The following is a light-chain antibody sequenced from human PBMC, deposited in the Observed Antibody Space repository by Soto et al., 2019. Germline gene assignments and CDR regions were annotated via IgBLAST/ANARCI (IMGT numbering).Light chain of an antibody. CDR1: QSVSSY. V-gene: IGKV3-11*01. CDR3: KQRGNWPPVT. Sequence: EIVLTQSPATLSLSPGERATLSCRASQSVSSYLAWYQQKPGQAPRLLIYDASNKATGIPARFSGSGSGTDFTLTISGLEPEDCAIYDLKQRGNWPPVTFGGGNKVEIK. J-gene: IGKJ4*01. CDR2: DAS.